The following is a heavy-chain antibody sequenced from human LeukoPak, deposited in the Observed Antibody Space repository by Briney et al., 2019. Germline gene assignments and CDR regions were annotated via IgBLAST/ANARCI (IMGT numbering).Heavy chain of an antibody. Sequence: PGRSLRLSCAASGFTFSSYAMHWVRQAPGKGLEWVAVISYDGSNKYYADSVKGRFTISRDNSKNTLYLQMNSLRAEDTAVYYCAKDLDSSPTPDFDYWGQGTLVTVSS. D-gene: IGHD6-13*01. CDR3: AKDLDSSPTPDFDY. J-gene: IGHJ4*02. CDR1: GFTFSSYA. V-gene: IGHV3-30-3*01. CDR2: ISYDGSNK.